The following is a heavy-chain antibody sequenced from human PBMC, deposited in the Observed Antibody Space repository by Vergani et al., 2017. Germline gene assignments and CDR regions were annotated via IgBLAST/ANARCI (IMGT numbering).Heavy chain of an antibody. CDR2: INWNGDST. Sequence: EVQLVESGGGVVRPGGSLRLSCAASGFTFDDFGMSWVRQGPGKGLEWVSGINWNGDSTGYADSVKGRFTISRDNAKNSLYLQMNSLRAADTALYYCAGRTYFSGSGSYRNYGMDVWGQGTTVTVSS. V-gene: IGHV3-20*04. CDR3: AGRTYFSGSGSYRNYGMDV. D-gene: IGHD3-10*01. CDR1: GFTFDDFG. J-gene: IGHJ6*02.